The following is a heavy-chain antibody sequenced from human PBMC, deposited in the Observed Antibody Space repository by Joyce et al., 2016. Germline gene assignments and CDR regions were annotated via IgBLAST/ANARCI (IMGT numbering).Heavy chain of an antibody. CDR1: GFTFSNYG. CDR2: IANDGNKK. J-gene: IGHJ4*02. CDR3: AKRYDYVDY. D-gene: IGHD3-16*01. Sequence: QVQLVESGGGVVQTGRSLRLSCAASGFTFSNYGMHWVRQAPGKGLEWVAVIANDGNKKYYADSVKGRFTISRDNSKNTLYLQMNSLRAEDTAVYYCAKRYDYVDYWGQGTLVTVSS. V-gene: IGHV3-30*18.